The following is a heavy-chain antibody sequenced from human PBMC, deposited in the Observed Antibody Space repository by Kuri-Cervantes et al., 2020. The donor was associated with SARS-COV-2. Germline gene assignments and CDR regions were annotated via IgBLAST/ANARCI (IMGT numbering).Heavy chain of an antibody. D-gene: IGHD3-10*01. CDR3: ARSSGRHLYSPSGNWFDP. V-gene: IGHV3-30-3*01. Sequence: GESLKISCAASGFTFSSYAMHWVRQAPGKGLEWVAVISYDGSNKYYADSVKGRFTISRDNSKNTLYLQMNSLRAEDTAVYYCARSSGRHLYSPSGNWFDPWGQGTLVTVSS. J-gene: IGHJ5*02. CDR1: GFTFSSYA. CDR2: ISYDGSNK.